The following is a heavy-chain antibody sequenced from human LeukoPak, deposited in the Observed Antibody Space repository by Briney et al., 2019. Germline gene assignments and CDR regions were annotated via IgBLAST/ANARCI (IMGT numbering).Heavy chain of an antibody. V-gene: IGHV4-59*08. CDR3: ARMPGRSPDY. J-gene: IGHJ4*02. CDR2: IDYRGNT. Sequence: SETLSLTCTVSGASLHGNYWTWIRQPPGKGPEWIGYIDYRGNTRYNPSLQSRVTISVDTSKSQFFLNLNFVTAADTALYFCARMPGRSPDYRGQGTLVTVSS. D-gene: IGHD3-10*01. CDR1: GASLHGNY.